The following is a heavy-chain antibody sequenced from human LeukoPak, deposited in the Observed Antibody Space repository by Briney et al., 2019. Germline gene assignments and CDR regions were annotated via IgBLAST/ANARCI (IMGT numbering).Heavy chain of an antibody. CDR2: ISYEASNK. CDR3: VRDYLVGCTDTICYPIDY. CDR1: GFTFGNHA. D-gene: IGHD2-8*02. Sequence: GGSLRLSCAASGFTFGNHAMHWVRQAPGMGLEWVAVISYEASNKYYADSVKGRFTTSRDNSKNMLYLQMNSLRAEDTAVYYCVRDYLVGCTDTICYPIDYWGRGTLVTVSS. V-gene: IGHV3-30*01. J-gene: IGHJ4*02.